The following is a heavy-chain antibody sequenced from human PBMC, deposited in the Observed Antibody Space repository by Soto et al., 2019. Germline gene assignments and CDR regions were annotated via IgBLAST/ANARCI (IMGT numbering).Heavy chain of an antibody. CDR2: ISYDGSNK. V-gene: IGHV3-30*18. J-gene: IGHJ6*02. Sequence: GGSLRLSCAASGFTFSSYGMHWVRQAPGKGLEWVAVISYDGSNKYYADSVKGRFTISRDNSKNTLYLQMNSLRAEDTAVYYCANDVNWQKRYYYYGLAAWGQGTTVPVSS. CDR1: GFTFSSYG. D-gene: IGHD1-20*01. CDR3: ANDVNWQKRYYYYGLAA.